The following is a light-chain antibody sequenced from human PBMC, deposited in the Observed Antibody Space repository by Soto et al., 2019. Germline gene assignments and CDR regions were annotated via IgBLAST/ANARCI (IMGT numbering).Light chain of an antibody. CDR1: NSDVGGYNY. CDR3: SSYTSISTLYV. J-gene: IGLJ1*01. Sequence: QSLLTQPASVPLSLGQSITMSCTGTNSDVGGYNYVSWYQQHPGKAPELMIYEVSHRPSGVSNRFSGSKSDNTASLTISGLQAEDEADYYCSSYTSISTLYVFGTGTKVTVL. V-gene: IGLV2-14*01. CDR2: EVS.